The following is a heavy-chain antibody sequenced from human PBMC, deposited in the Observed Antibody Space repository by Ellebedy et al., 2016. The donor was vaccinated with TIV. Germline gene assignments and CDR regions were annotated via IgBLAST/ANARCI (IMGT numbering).Heavy chain of an antibody. D-gene: IGHD3-10*01. J-gene: IGHJ5*02. V-gene: IGHV1-8*03. CDR2: INPNTANT. CDR3: ARGPLAGYYDSGTIWFDP. Sequence: ASVKVSCKASGYTFINYDIHWVRQASGQRLEWMGRINPNTANTGYAQKFQGRITITRNTSLSTVHMELSSLRSEDTAFYYCARGPLAGYYDSGTIWFDPWGQGTLVTVSS. CDR1: GYTFINYD.